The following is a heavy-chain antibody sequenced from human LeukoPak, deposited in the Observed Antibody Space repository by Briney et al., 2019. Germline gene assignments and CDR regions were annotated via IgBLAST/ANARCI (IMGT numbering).Heavy chain of an antibody. Sequence: PGGSLRLSCAASGFTFSSYSMNWVRQAPGKGLEWVSSISSSSSYIYYADSVKGRFTISRDNAKNSLYLQMNSLRAEDTAVYYCARGLRYFDPRLDYYYYGMDVWGQGTTATVSS. V-gene: IGHV3-21*01. CDR1: GFTFSSYS. J-gene: IGHJ6*02. D-gene: IGHD3-9*01. CDR3: ARGLRYFDPRLDYYYYGMDV. CDR2: ISSSSSYI.